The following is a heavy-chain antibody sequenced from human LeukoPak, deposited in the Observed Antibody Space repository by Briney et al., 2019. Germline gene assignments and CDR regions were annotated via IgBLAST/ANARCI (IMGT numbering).Heavy chain of an antibody. Sequence: PSETLSLTCTVSGGSISSYYWSWIRQPPGKGLEWIGYIYYSGSTNYNPSLKSRVTISVDTSKNQFSLKLSSVTAADTAVYYCARDLTYGSGSYDYWGQGTLVTVSS. D-gene: IGHD3-10*01. CDR1: GGSISSYY. V-gene: IGHV4-59*12. CDR2: IYYSGST. CDR3: ARDLTYGSGSYDY. J-gene: IGHJ4*02.